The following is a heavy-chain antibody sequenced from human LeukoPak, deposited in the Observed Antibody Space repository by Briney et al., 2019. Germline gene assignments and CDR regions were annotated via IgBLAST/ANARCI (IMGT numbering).Heavy chain of an antibody. CDR3: APRRSSGWLSSYYFDY. CDR1: GYTFTGYY. V-gene: IGHV1-2*02. CDR2: INPNSGGT. Sequence: ASVKVSCKASGYTFTGYYMHWVRQAPGQGLEWMGWINPNSGGTNYAQKFQGRVTMTRDTSISTAYMELSRLRSDDTAVYYCAPRRSSGWLSSYYFDYWGQGTLVTASS. D-gene: IGHD6-19*01. J-gene: IGHJ4*02.